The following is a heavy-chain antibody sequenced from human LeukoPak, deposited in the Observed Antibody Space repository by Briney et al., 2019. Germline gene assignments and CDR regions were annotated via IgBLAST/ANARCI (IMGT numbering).Heavy chain of an antibody. V-gene: IGHV4-30-4*01. CDR3: VSSANDAFDI. D-gene: IGHD2-2*01. CDR2: IYYSGST. CDR1: GGSISSGDYY. J-gene: IGHJ3*02. Sequence: SETLSLTCTVSGGSISSGDYYWSWIRQPPGKGLEWIGYIYYSGSTYYNPSLKSRVTISVDTSKNQFSLKLSSVTAADTAVYYCVSSANDAFDIWGQGTMVTVSS.